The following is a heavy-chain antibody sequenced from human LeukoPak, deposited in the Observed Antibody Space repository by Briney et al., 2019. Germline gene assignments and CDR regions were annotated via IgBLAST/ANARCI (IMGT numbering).Heavy chain of an antibody. J-gene: IGHJ6*03. CDR1: GYTFTSYD. V-gene: IGHV1-8*01. CDR2: MNPNSGNT. CDR3: ARVRDYYYYMDV. Sequence: ASVKVSCKASGYTFTSYDINCVRQATGQGLEWMGWMNPNSGNTGYAQKFQGRVTMTRNTSISTAYMELSSLRSEDTAVYYCARVRDYYYYMDVWGKGTTVTVSS.